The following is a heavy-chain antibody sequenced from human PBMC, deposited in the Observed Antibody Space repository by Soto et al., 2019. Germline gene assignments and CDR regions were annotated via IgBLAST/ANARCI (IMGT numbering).Heavy chain of an antibody. J-gene: IGHJ3*02. CDR2: IIPIFGTA. CDR3: ARDYGGYSYGYPDAFDI. D-gene: IGHD5-18*01. CDR1: GGTFSSYA. V-gene: IGHV1-69*12. Sequence: QVQLVQSGAEVKKPGSSVKVSCKASGGTFSSYAISWVGQAPGQGLEWMGGIIPIFGTANYAQKFQGRVTITADESTSTAYMELSSLRSEDTAVYYCARDYGGYSYGYPDAFDIWGQGTMVTVSS.